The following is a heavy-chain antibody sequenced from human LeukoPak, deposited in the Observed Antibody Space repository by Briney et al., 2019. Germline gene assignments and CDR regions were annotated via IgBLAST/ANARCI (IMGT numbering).Heavy chain of an antibody. CDR2: INHSGST. CDR3: ARHIKWFGESRNLFDY. D-gene: IGHD3-10*01. V-gene: IGHV4-39*01. Sequence: SETLSLTCTVSGGSISSSSYYWSWIRQPPGKGLEWIGEINHSGSTNYNPSLKSRVTISVDTSKNQFSLKLSSVTAADTAVYYCARHIKWFGESRNLFDYWGQGTLVTVSS. J-gene: IGHJ4*02. CDR1: GGSISSSSYY.